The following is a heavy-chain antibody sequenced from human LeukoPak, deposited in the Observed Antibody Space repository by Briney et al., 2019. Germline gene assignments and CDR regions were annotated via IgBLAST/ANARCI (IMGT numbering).Heavy chain of an antibody. D-gene: IGHD3-22*01. Sequence: PGGSLRLSCAASGFTFSNAWMSWVRQAPGKGLEWVGRIIRKTDGGTTDYAAPVKGRFTISRDDSKTTLYLQMNSLKTEDTAVYYCTTAPDYYDSSALFGEWGQGTLVTVSS. CDR3: TTAPDYYDSSALFGE. V-gene: IGHV3-15*01. J-gene: IGHJ4*02. CDR2: IIRKTDGGTT. CDR1: GFTFSNAW.